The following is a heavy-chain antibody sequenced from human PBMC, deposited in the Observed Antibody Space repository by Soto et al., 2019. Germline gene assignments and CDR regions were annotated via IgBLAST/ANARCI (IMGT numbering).Heavy chain of an antibody. CDR2: INHSANT. J-gene: IGHJ3*01. CDR1: GGSFSGYY. Sequence: QVQLQQWGAGLLKSSETLSLTCAVYGGSFSGYYWSWIRQPPGKGLEWIGEINHSANTNYNPSLNSRVTISVDTSKNQFSLSLSSVTAADTAVYYCARGYCSSDSCYPPDAFDVWGQGTMVTVSS. V-gene: IGHV4-34*01. CDR3: ARGYCSSDSCYPPDAFDV. D-gene: IGHD2-15*01.